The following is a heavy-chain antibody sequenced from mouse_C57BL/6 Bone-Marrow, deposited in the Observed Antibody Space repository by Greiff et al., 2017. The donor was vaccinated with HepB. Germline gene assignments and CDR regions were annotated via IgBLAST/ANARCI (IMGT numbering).Heavy chain of an antibody. J-gene: IGHJ4*01. CDR2: ISSGGSYT. Sequence: EVKLQESGGDLVKPGGSLKLSCAASGFTFSSYGMSWVRQTPDKRLEWVATISSGGSYTYYPDSVKGRFTISRDNAKNTLYLQMSSLKSEDTAMYYCARLSYDGFLYAMDYWGQGTSVTVSS. D-gene: IGHD2-3*01. CDR3: ARLSYDGFLYAMDY. V-gene: IGHV5-6*01. CDR1: GFTFSSYG.